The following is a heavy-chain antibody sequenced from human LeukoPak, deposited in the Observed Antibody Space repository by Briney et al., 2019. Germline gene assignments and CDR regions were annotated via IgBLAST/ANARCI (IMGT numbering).Heavy chain of an antibody. CDR2: IYTSGST. Sequence: SETLSLTCTVSGGSISSYYWSWIRQPAGKGLEWIGHIYTSGSTNYNPSLKSRVTISVDTSKNQFSLKLSSVTATDTAVYYCARGGPYCSGGGCYSRTSNWFDPWGQGTLVTVSS. D-gene: IGHD2-15*01. CDR1: GGSISSYY. J-gene: IGHJ5*02. CDR3: ARGGPYCSGGGCYSRTSNWFDP. V-gene: IGHV4-4*07.